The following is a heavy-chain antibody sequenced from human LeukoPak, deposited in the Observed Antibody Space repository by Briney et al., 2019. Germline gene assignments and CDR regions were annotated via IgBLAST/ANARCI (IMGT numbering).Heavy chain of an antibody. V-gene: IGHV1-3*01. J-gene: IGHJ4*02. CDR3: ARDTLGLLWFGESPRPFDY. Sequence: GASVKVSCKASGYIFTNYAMHWVRQAPGRRLEWMGWINAGNGNTNYAQKLQGRVTMTTDTSTSTAYMELRSLRSDDTAVYYCARDTLGLLWFGESPRPFDYWGQGTLVTVSS. CDR2: INAGNGNT. CDR1: GYIFTNYA. D-gene: IGHD3-10*01.